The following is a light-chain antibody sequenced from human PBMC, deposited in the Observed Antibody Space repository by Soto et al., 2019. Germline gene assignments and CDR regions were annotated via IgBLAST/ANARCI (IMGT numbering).Light chain of an antibody. CDR3: SSYTSSSLYV. CDR2: DVS. CDR1: SSDVGGYNY. Sequence: QSVLTQPASVSGSTGQSITISCTGTSSDVGGYNYVSWYQQHPGKAPKLMIYDVSNRPSGVSNRFSGSKSCNTATLTISGLQAEDEAAYYCSSYTSSSLYVFGPGTKVTLL. J-gene: IGLJ1*01. V-gene: IGLV2-14*01.